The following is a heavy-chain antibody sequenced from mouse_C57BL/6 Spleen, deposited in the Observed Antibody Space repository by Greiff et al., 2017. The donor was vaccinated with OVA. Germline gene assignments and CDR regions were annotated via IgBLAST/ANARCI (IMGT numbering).Heavy chain of an antibody. CDR3: ARRVITTVVEYYFDY. J-gene: IGHJ2*01. CDR2: ISSGSSTI. CDR1: GFTFSDYG. D-gene: IGHD1-1*01. Sequence: EVKLVESGGGLVKPGGSLKLSCAASGFTFSDYGMHWVRQAPEKGLEWVAYISSGSSTIYYADTVKGRFTISRDNAKNTLFLQMTSLRSEDTAMYYCARRVITTVVEYYFDYWGQGTTLTVSS. V-gene: IGHV5-17*01.